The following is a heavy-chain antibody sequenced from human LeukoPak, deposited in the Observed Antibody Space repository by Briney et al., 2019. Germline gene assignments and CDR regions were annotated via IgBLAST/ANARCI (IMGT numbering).Heavy chain of an antibody. V-gene: IGHV3-23*01. CDR3: AKDVSAMITFGGVKY. CDR1: GFTFSSYA. J-gene: IGHJ4*02. D-gene: IGHD3-16*01. Sequence: GGSLRLSCAASGFTFSSYAMSWVRQAPGKGLEWVSAISGSGGSTYYADSVKGRFTISRDNSKNTLYLQMNSLRAEDTAVYYCAKDVSAMITFGGVKYWGQGTLVTVSS. CDR2: ISGSGGST.